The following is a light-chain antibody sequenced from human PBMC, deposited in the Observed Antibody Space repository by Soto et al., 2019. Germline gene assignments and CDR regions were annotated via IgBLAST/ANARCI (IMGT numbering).Light chain of an antibody. Sequence: EIVFAQSPGTLSLSPVERATLSRRASQSVSNNYLAWYQQKPGQAPRLLIYGASNRATGIPDRFSGSGSGTDFTLTISRLETEDFAVYYCQQYGSSGTFGQGTKVDI. CDR3: QQYGSSGT. J-gene: IGKJ1*01. V-gene: IGKV3-20*01. CDR2: GAS. CDR1: QSVSNNY.